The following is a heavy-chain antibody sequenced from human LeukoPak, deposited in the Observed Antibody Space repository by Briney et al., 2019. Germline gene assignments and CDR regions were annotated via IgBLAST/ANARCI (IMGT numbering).Heavy chain of an antibody. D-gene: IGHD5-18*01. V-gene: IGHV1-46*04. CDR3: ARAPDNYGIDDY. CDR2: INPSVGST. CDR1: GYTFSSCY. J-gene: IGHJ4*02. Sequence: ASVKVSCKASGYTFSSCYMHWVRQAPGQGLEWVGIINPSVGSTSYAPKLQGRVTMTRDTSTSTVYMELSSLRFEDTAVYYCARAPDNYGIDDYWGQGTLVTVSS.